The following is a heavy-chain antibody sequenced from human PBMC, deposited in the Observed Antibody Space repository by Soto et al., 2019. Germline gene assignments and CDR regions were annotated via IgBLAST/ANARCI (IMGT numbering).Heavy chain of an antibody. J-gene: IGHJ5*01. V-gene: IGHV3-23*01. CDR1: GFTFSSYA. CDR2: IVAGGGRT. D-gene: IGHD2-21*02. Sequence: EVQLLESGGGLVQPGGSLRLSCAASGFTFSSYAMNWVRQAPGKGLEWVSTIVAGGGRTFNADSVKGRVTISRDNSKNTLYLQMNNRRPEDTAVYYCWGSGGNCGGGACYPHWFDSWGQGTLVTVSS. CDR3: WGSGGNCGGGACYPHWFDS.